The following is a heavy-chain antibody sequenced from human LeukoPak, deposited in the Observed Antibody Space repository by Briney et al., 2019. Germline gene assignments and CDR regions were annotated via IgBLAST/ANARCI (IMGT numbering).Heavy chain of an antibody. J-gene: IGHJ4*02. CDR3: ASPYYYDSRPGIDY. Sequence: GGSLRLSCAASGFTFSNAWMSWVRQAPGKGLEWVSTISGSGGGTYYADSVKGRFTISRDNAKNSLYLQMNSLRAEDTAVYYCASPYYYDSRPGIDYWGQGTLVTVSS. CDR2: ISGSGGGT. CDR1: GFTFSNAW. D-gene: IGHD3-22*01. V-gene: IGHV3-23*01.